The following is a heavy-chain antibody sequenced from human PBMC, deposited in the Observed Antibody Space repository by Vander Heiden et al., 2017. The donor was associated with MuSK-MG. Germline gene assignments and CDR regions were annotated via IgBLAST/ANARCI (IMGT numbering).Heavy chain of an antibody. CDR3: TKGAGYGDHSGDAFDI. Sequence: EVKRVESGGCSVQPCRSLTLSCAAAGFTFDDSTMHWVRQAPGKGLEWVSGISWTSAGIAYADSVKGRFTISRDNARNDLYLQMNSLRVEDTAVYYCTKGAGYGDHSGDAFDIWGQGTMVTVSS. V-gene: IGHV3-9*01. J-gene: IGHJ3*02. D-gene: IGHD4-17*01. CDR1: GFTFDDST. CDR2: ISWTSAGI.